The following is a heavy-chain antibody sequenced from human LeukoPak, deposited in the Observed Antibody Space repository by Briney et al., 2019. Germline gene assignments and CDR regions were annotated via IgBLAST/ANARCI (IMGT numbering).Heavy chain of an antibody. CDR3: ARGRGDSSGYYDEEFDY. Sequence: KPSETLSLTCTVSGGSISSYYWSWIRQPPGKGLEWIGEINHSGSTNYNPSLKSRVTISVDTSKNQFSLKLSSVTAAGTAVYYCARGRGDSSGYYDEEFDYWGQGTLVTVSS. V-gene: IGHV4-34*01. CDR1: GGSISSYY. J-gene: IGHJ4*02. CDR2: INHSGST. D-gene: IGHD3-22*01.